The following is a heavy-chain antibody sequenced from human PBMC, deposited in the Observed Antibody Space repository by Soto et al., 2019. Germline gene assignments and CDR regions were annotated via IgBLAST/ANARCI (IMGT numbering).Heavy chain of an antibody. V-gene: IGHV4-31*03. CDR3: AREVAAAGTPGRLDD. D-gene: IGHD6-13*01. CDR1: GGSISSGGYY. Sequence: PSETLSLTCTVSGGSISSGGYYWSWIRQHPGKGLEWIGYIYYSGSTYYNPSLKSRVTISVDTSKNQFSLKLSSVTAADTAVYYCAREVAAAGTPGRLDDWGQGTLVTVSS. CDR2: IYYSGST. J-gene: IGHJ4*02.